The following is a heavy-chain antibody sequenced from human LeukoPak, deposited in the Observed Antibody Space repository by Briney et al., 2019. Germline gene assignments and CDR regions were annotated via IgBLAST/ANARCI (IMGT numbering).Heavy chain of an antibody. J-gene: IGHJ2*01. Sequence: SETLSLTCTVSGGSISSYYWSWVRQPPGKGLEWVGYIYYSGSTTYNPSLKSRVTISVDTSKNQFSLKLSSVTAADTAVYYCARRTYFDLWGRGTLVTVSS. CDR1: GGSISSYY. CDR3: ARRTYFDL. V-gene: IGHV4-59*08. CDR2: IYYSGST.